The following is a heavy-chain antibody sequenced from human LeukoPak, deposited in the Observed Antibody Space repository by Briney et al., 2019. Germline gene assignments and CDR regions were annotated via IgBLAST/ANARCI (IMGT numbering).Heavy chain of an antibody. V-gene: IGHV4-34*01. Sequence: SETLSLTCAVYGGSFRGYYWSWIRQPPGKGLEWIGEINHSGSTNYNPSLKSRVTISVDTSKNQFSLKLSSVTAADTAVYYCARQLSSGWYSGYDYWGQGTLVTVSS. CDR3: ARQLSSGWYSGYDY. J-gene: IGHJ4*02. CDR2: INHSGST. CDR1: GGSFRGYY. D-gene: IGHD6-19*01.